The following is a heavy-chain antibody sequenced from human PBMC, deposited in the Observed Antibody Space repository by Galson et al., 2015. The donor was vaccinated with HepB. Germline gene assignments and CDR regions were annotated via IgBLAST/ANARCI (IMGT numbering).Heavy chain of an antibody. CDR2: INSDGSST. J-gene: IGHJ5*02. D-gene: IGHD6-6*01. CDR1: GFTFSSYW. CDR3: ARAKYSSRTTPVDP. V-gene: IGHV3-74*01. Sequence: SLRLSCAASGFTFSSYWMHWVRQAPGKGLVWVSRINSDGSSTSYADSVKGRFTISRDNAKNTLYLQMKSLRAEDTAVYYCARAKYSSRTTPVDPWGQGTLVTVSS.